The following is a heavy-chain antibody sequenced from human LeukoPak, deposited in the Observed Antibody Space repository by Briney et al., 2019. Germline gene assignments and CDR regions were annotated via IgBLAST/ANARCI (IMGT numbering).Heavy chain of an antibody. V-gene: IGHV1-2*02. J-gene: IGHJ6*03. CDR1: GYTFTGYY. CDR3: ARDTNGYRRDMDV. CDR2: INPNSGGT. Sequence: ASVKVSCKASGYTFTGYYFHWVRQAPGQGLEWMGRINPNSGGTNYAQKFQGRVTMTRDTSISTAYMELSRLRSDDTAVYYCARDTNGYRRDMDVWGKGTTVTISS. D-gene: IGHD5-18*01.